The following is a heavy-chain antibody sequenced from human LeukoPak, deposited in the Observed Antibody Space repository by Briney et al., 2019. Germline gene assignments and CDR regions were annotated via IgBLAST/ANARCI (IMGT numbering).Heavy chain of an antibody. CDR1: GGSISSYY. CDR3: ARFGHCSGGSCYRGWFDP. D-gene: IGHD2-15*01. J-gene: IGHJ5*02. CDR2: IYTSGST. V-gene: IGHV4-4*09. Sequence: SETLSLTCTVPGGSISSYYWSWIRQPPGKGLEWIGYIYTSGSTNYNPSLKSRVTISVDTSKNQFSLKLSSVTAADTAVYYCARFGHCSGGSCYRGWFDPWGQGTLVTVSS.